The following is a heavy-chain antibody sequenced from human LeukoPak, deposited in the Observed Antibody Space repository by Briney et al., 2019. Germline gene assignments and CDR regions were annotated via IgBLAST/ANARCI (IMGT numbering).Heavy chain of an antibody. J-gene: IGHJ6*03. V-gene: IGHV4-59*01. Sequence: SETLSLTCTVSGGSISSYYWSWIRQPPGKGLEWIGYIYYSGSTNYNPSLKSRVTISVDTSKNQFSLKLSSVTAADTAVYYCARDTHYDFWSGPLHYYYMDVWGKGTTVTVSS. D-gene: IGHD3-3*01. CDR3: ARDTHYDFWSGPLHYYYMDV. CDR1: GGSISSYY. CDR2: IYYSGST.